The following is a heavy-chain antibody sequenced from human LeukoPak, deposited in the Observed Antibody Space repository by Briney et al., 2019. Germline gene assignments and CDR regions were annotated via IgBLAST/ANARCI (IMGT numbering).Heavy chain of an antibody. CDR1: GYTFTGYY. Sequence: ASVKVSCKASGYTFTGYYMHWVRQAPGQGLEWMGWINPNSGGTNYAQKFQGRVTMTRDTSISTAYMELSSLRSEDTAVYYCASSDSSGYYGDYWGQGTLVTVSS. J-gene: IGHJ4*02. D-gene: IGHD3-22*01. CDR2: INPNSGGT. V-gene: IGHV1-2*02. CDR3: ASSDSSGYYGDY.